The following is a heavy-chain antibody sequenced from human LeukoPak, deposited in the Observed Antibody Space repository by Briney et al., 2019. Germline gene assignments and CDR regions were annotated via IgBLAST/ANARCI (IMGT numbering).Heavy chain of an antibody. CDR1: GFTFTKFW. CDR2: IREDGSVK. J-gene: IGHJ4*02. CDR3: AKDIVGGGNDY. D-gene: IGHD2-15*01. Sequence: GGSLRLSCVTSGFTFTKFWMSWVRQAPGKGLEWVANIREDGSVKNYVDSVKGRFTISRDNAKNSIYLQMDSLRVEDTAIYYCAKDIVGGGNDYWGQGILVTVS. V-gene: IGHV3-7*01.